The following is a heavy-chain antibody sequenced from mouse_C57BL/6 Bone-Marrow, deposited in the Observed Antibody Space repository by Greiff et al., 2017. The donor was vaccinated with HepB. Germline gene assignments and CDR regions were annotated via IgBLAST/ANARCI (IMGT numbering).Heavy chain of an antibody. CDR2: IDPSDSET. CDR1: GYTFTSYW. V-gene: IGHV1-52*01. Sequence: VQLQQPGAELVRPGSSVKLSCKASGYTFTSYWMHWVKQRPIQGLEWIGNIDPSDSETHYNQKFKDKATLTVDKSSSTAYMQLISLTSEDSAVYYCARRTGTRAMDYWGQGTSVTVSS. CDR3: ARRTGTRAMDY. D-gene: IGHD4-1*01. J-gene: IGHJ4*01.